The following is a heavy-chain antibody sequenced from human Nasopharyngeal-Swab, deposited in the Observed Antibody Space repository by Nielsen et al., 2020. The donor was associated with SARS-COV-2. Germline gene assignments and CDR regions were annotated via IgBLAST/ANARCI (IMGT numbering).Heavy chain of an antibody. J-gene: IGHJ4*02. D-gene: IGHD2-2*01. CDR3: ARDIDIVVVPAAIGGDY. Sequence: ASVKVSCKASGYTFTSYDISWVRQAPGQGLEWMGWISAYNGNTNYAQKLQGRVTMTTDTSTSTAYMELRSLRSDDTAVYYCARDIDIVVVPAAIGGDYWGQGTLVTVSS. CDR1: GYTFTSYD. CDR2: ISAYNGNT. V-gene: IGHV1-18*01.